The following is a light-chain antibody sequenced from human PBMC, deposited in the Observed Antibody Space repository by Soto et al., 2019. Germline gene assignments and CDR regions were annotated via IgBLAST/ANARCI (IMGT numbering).Light chain of an antibody. CDR3: AAWDDSLNVVV. J-gene: IGLJ2*01. V-gene: IGLV1-44*01. CDR2: NNN. CDR1: SSNIGSNT. Sequence: QSVLTQPPSASGTPGQRVTISCSGSSSNIGSNTVNWYQQLPGTAPKLLIYNNNQRPSGVPDRFSGSKSGTSASLAISGLQSEDEADYYCAAWDDSLNVVVFGGGTQLTVL.